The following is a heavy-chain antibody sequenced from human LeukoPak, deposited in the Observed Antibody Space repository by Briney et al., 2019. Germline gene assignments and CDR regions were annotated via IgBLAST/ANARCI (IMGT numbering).Heavy chain of an antibody. D-gene: IGHD4-11*01. CDR2: ISYDGNTI. V-gene: IGHV3-30-3*01. CDR1: GFTFSSYW. J-gene: IGHJ4*02. CDR3: ARSGGLQKFDY. Sequence: PGGSLRLSCAASGFTFSSYWMSWVRQAPGKGLQWVAVISYDGNTIHYADSVKGRFIISRDASKNTLYLRMNSLRAEDTAVYYCARSGGLQKFDYWGQGTLVTVSS.